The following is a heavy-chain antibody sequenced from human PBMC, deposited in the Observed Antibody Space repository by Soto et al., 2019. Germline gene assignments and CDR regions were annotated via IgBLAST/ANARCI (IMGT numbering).Heavy chain of an antibody. Sequence: QVQLQESGPGLVKPSHTLSLTCTVSGGSISSGGYYWSWIRQHPGKGLEWIGYIYYSGSTYYNPSLKSRVTISVDTSKNQFSLKLSSVTAADTAVYYCAASCVGCGGFNYYDMDVWGQGTTVTVSS. J-gene: IGHJ6*02. CDR1: GGSISSGGYY. CDR2: IYYSGST. CDR3: AASCVGCGGFNYYDMDV. V-gene: IGHV4-31*03. D-gene: IGHD2-21*01.